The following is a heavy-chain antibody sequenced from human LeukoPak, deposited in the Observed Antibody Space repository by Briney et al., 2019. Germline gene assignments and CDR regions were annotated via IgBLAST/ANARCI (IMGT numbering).Heavy chain of an antibody. CDR1: GYTFTDYY. CDR2: IYGMSGGT. Sequence: GASVKVSCKASGYTFTDYYMHWVRQAPGQGLEWMGLIYGMSGGTNYAQKFQGRVTLTRDTSINTAYMELSSLRSDDTAVYYCARDPPTTAELDSWGQGTLVTVSS. V-gene: IGHV1-2*02. CDR3: ARDPPTTAELDS. J-gene: IGHJ4*02. D-gene: IGHD4-17*01.